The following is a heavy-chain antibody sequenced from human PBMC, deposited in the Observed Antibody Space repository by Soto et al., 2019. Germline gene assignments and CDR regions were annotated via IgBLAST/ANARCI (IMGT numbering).Heavy chain of an antibody. CDR3: ASQTCYGHYSSSCPFDY. CDR1: GGSISSGGYY. Sequence: LSLTCTVSGGSISSGGYYWSCIRQHPGKGLEWIGYIYYSGSTYYNPSLKSRVTISVDTSKNQFSLKLSSVTAADTAVYYCASQTCYGHYSSSCPFDYWGQGTLVTVSS. J-gene: IGHJ4*02. CDR2: IYYSGST. D-gene: IGHD6-13*01. V-gene: IGHV4-31*03.